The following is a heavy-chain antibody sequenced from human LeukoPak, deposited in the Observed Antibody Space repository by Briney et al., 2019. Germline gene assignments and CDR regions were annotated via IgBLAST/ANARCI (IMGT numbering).Heavy chain of an antibody. CDR1: GFTFSTYN. CDR3: ARSSSTSIYYYYDMDV. V-gene: IGHV3-21*01. CDR2: VSGSSSSTSI. D-gene: IGHD2-2*01. J-gene: IGHJ6*02. Sequence: GGSLRLSCTASGFTFSTYNMNWVRQAPGKGLEWVSSVSGSSSSTSIYYADSVKGRSTISRDNAKNSLYLQMNSLRPEDTAVYYCARSSSTSIYYYYDMDVWGQGITVTVSS.